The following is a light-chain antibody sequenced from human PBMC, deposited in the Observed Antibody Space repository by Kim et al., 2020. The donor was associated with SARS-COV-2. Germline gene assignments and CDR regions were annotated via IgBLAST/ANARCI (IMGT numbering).Light chain of an antibody. V-gene: IGLV4-69*01. CDR3: QTWGTGSRGV. CDR1: SGHASYA. Sequence: VKLACALSSGHASYAIAWHQQQPEKGPRYLMKLDSDGSHSKGDGIPDRFSGSSSGAERYLTISSLQSEDEADYYCQTWGTGSRGVFGGGTQLTVL. J-gene: IGLJ2*01. CDR2: LDSDGSH.